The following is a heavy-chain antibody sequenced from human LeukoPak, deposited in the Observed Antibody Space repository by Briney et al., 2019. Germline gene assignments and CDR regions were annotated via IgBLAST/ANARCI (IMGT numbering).Heavy chain of an antibody. Sequence: SETLSLTCTVFGDSISDSKYFWGWIRQPPGKGLEWIGNFYNPSLKSRVAISEDTSGKQFSLRLGSVTAADTAVYFCARVPNHYYSIDVWGKGTTVTVSS. J-gene: IGHJ6*03. CDR1: GDSISDSKYF. CDR2: FY. V-gene: IGHV4-39*07. CDR3: ARVPNHYYSIDV.